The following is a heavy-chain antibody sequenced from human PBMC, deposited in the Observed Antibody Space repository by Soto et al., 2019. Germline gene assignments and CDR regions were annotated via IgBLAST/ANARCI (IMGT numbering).Heavy chain of an antibody. CDR1: GFTFSSYG. CDR3: AKPGVLVVAATLFDY. Sequence: QVQLVESGGGVVQPGRSLRLSCAASGFTFSSYGMHWVRQAPGKGLEWVAVISYDGSNKYYADSVKGRFTISRDNSKNTLYLQMNSLRAEDTAVYYCAKPGVLVVAATLFDYWGQGTLVTVSS. V-gene: IGHV3-30*18. CDR2: ISYDGSNK. J-gene: IGHJ4*02. D-gene: IGHD2-15*01.